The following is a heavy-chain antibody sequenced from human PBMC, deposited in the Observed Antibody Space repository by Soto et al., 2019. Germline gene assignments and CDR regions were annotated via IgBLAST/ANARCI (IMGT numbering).Heavy chain of an antibody. J-gene: IGHJ3*01. CDR3: ASDGGFDF. D-gene: IGHD4-17*01. Sequence: EGQLLQSGGGLVQPGESLRLSCAASGFTFSSSGMSWVRQAPGKGLEWVSSISIRGDYRYYADSVKGRFTISRDNSKNTLYLQMSSLTAEDTAVYYCASDGGFDFWGQGTMVAVSS. V-gene: IGHV3-23*01. CDR2: ISIRGDYR. CDR1: GFTFSSSG.